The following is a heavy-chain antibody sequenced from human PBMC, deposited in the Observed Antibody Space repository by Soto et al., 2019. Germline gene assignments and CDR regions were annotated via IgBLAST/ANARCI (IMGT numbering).Heavy chain of an antibody. V-gene: IGHV1-18*01. Sequence: QVQLVQSGAEVKRAGASVKVSCKASGYTFSSYGLSWVRQAPGQGLEWMGWISDYNGNTHYAQKFQGRVIMTTDTSPXTXXXEXXSLSSDDTAVYFCAREGYYSGSGTYSPPRYYGMDVWGQGTTVTVSS. CDR1: GYTFSSYG. D-gene: IGHD3-10*01. J-gene: IGHJ6*02. CDR2: ISDYNGNT. CDR3: AREGYYSGSGTYSPPRYYGMDV.